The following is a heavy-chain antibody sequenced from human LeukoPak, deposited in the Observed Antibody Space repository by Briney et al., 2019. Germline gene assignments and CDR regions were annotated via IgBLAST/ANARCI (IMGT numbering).Heavy chain of an antibody. V-gene: IGHV1-58*02. Sequence: GASVKVSCKASGFTFTSSAMQWVRQARGQRLEWIGWIVVGSGNTNYAQKFQERVTITRDMSTSTAYMELSSLRSEDTAVYYCASGPRLVTAIRTYYYYGMDVWGQGTTVTVSS. CDR3: ASGPRLVTAIRTYYYYGMDV. J-gene: IGHJ6*02. D-gene: IGHD2-21*02. CDR2: IVVGSGNT. CDR1: GFTFTSSA.